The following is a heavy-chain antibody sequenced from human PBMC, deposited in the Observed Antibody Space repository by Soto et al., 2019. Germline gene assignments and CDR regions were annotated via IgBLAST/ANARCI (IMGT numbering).Heavy chain of an antibody. V-gene: IGHV3-64*01. CDR2: ISSNGGST. J-gene: IGHJ3*02. Sequence: EVQLVESGGGLVQPGGSLRLSCAASGFTFRSYAMHWVRQAPGKGLEYVSAISSNGGSTYYANSVKGRFTISRDNSKNKLYLQMGSLRAEDMDVYYCARGCRSTSCDAFAFDIWGQGTMVTVSS. CDR3: ARGCRSTSCDAFAFDI. CDR1: GFTFRSYA. D-gene: IGHD2-2*01.